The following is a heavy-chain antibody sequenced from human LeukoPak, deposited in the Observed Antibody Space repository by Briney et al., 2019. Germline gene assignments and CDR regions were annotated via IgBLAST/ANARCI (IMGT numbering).Heavy chain of an antibody. J-gene: IGHJ5*02. CDR2: IIPIFGTA. Sequence: SVKVSCKASGGTFSSYAISWVRQAPGQGLEWMGGIIPIFGTANYAQKFQGRVAITADKSTSTAYMELSSLRSEDTAVYYCARGRPTTSIAAAGVNWFDPWGQGTLVTVSS. CDR3: ARGRPTTSIAAAGVNWFDP. V-gene: IGHV1-69*06. CDR1: GGTFSSYA. D-gene: IGHD6-13*01.